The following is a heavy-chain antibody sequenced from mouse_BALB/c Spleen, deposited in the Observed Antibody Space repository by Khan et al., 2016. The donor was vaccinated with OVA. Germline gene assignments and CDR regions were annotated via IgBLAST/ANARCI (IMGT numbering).Heavy chain of an antibody. J-gene: IGHJ1*01. V-gene: IGHV3-6*02. Sequence: EVQLQESGPGLVKPSQSLSLTCSVTGYSITSGYYWNWIRQFPGNKLEWMGYISYDGSNNYNPSLKNRISITRDTSKNQFFLKLNSVTTEDTATYYCARDDRPRYFDVWGAGTTVTVSS. CDR3: ARDDRPRYFDV. CDR1: GYSITSGYY. CDR2: ISYDGSN.